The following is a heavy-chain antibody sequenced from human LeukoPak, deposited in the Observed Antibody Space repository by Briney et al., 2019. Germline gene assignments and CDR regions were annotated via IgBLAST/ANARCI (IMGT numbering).Heavy chain of an antibody. CDR2: ISGGGGTT. CDR1: GLTFSSYA. D-gene: IGHD6-19*01. Sequence: GGSLRLSCAASGLTFSSYAMSWVRQAPGKGLEWVSGISGGGGTTYSADSVKGRFTISRDNSKNTLFLQMNSLRAEDTAVYYCAKGNTVKYNSGQFDSWGQGTLVTVSS. J-gene: IGHJ4*02. V-gene: IGHV3-23*01. CDR3: AKGNTVKYNSGQFDS.